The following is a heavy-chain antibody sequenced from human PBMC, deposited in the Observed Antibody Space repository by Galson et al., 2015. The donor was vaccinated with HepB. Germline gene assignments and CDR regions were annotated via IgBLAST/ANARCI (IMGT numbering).Heavy chain of an antibody. V-gene: IGHV1-3*01. CDR2: INAGNGNT. D-gene: IGHD3-3*01. J-gene: IGHJ6*02. CDR1: GYTFTSYA. Sequence: SVKVSCKASGYTFTSYAMHWVRQAPGQRLEWMGWINAGNGNTKYSQKFQGRVTITRDTSASTAYMELSSLRSEDTAVYYCARGYYDFWSGYYLDYGMDVWGQGTTVTVSS. CDR3: ARGYYDFWSGYYLDYGMDV.